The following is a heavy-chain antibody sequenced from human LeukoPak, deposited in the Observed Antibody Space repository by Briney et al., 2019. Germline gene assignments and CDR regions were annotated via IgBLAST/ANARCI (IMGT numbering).Heavy chain of an antibody. D-gene: IGHD1-26*01. CDR3: AKDGIYSNFDY. V-gene: IGHV3-66*01. Sequence: PGGSLRLSCEASGFTFSTYNMNWVRQAPGKGLEWVSSIYSGGSTYYAGSVKDRFTISRDNSKNTLFLQMNSLRAEDTAVYYCAKDGIYSNFDYWGQGTLLTVSS. J-gene: IGHJ4*02. CDR2: IYSGGST. CDR1: GFTFSTYN.